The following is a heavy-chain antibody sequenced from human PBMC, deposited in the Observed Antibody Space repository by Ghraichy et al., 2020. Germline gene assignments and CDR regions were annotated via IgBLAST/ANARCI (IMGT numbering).Heavy chain of an antibody. CDR2: VGGNGVTT. D-gene: IGHD6-6*01. Sequence: GESLNISCAASGFTYSSYAVSWVRQAPGKGLEWVSVVGGNGVTTYYADSLRGRLSTSRDNSKNTLYLQMNSLRAEDTAVYYCAKGIATRPHYYYAMDVWGQGTTVTVSS. CDR1: GFTYSSYA. V-gene: IGHV3-23*01. J-gene: IGHJ6*02. CDR3: AKGIATRPHYYYAMDV.